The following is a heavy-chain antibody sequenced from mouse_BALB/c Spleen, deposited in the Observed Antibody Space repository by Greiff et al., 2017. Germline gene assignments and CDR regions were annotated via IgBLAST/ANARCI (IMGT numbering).Heavy chain of an antibody. CDR1: GFSLTSYG. D-gene: IGHD2-14*01. Sequence: VQLQQSGPGLVQPSQSLSITCTVSGFSLTSYGVHWVRQSPGKGLEWLGVIWSGGSTDYNAAFISRLSISKDNSKSQVFFKMNSLQANDTAIYYCARMDRYEYYYAMDYWVKEPQSPSPQ. J-gene: IGHJ4*01. CDR2: IWSGGST. V-gene: IGHV2-2*02. CDR3: ARMDRYEYYYAMDY.